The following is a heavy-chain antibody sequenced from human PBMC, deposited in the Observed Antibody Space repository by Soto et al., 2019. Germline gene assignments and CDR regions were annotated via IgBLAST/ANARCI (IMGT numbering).Heavy chain of an antibody. CDR2: IYYSGST. Sequence: SETLSLTCTVSGGSISSGGYYWSWIRQHPGKGLEWIGYIYYSGSTYYNPSLKSRVTISVDTSKNQFSLKLSSVTAADTAVYYCARGLGGYYGSGSYPALGAFDIWGQGTMVTVSS. CDR1: GGSISSGGYY. V-gene: IGHV4-31*03. D-gene: IGHD3-10*01. J-gene: IGHJ3*02. CDR3: ARGLGGYYGSGSYPALGAFDI.